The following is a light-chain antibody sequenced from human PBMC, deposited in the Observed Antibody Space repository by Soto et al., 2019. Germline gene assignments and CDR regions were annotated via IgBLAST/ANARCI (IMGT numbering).Light chain of an antibody. CDR1: QSVNTN. V-gene: IGKV3-15*01. CDR2: GAS. CDR3: QQYNNWPSWA. J-gene: IGKJ1*01. Sequence: EIVVTQSPATLSVSPGERATLSCRASQSVNTNFAWYQQKPGQAPRLLIYGASTRATGIPARFSGSGSGTEFTLTISSLQSEDLAVYYCQQYNNWPSWAFGQGTKVDIK.